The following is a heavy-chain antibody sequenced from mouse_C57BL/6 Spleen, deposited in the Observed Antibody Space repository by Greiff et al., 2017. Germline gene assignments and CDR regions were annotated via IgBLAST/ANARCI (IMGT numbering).Heavy chain of an antibody. V-gene: IGHV1-52*01. D-gene: IGHD2-2*01. CDR2: IDPSDSET. CDR1: GYTFTSYW. Sequence: VQLQQPGAELVRPGSSVKLSCKASGYTFTSYWMHWVKQRPIQGLEWIGNIDPSDSETHYNQKFKDKATLTVDKSSSTAYMQLSSLTSEDSAVYYCAISTMVTTAYFDYWGQGTTLTVSS. J-gene: IGHJ2*01. CDR3: AISTMVTTAYFDY.